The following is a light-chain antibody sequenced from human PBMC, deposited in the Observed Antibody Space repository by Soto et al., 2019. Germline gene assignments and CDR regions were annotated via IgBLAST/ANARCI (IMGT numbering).Light chain of an antibody. CDR3: QQYNSYLMYT. Sequence: DIQMTQSPSTLSASVGDRVTITCRASQSISSWLAWYQQKPGKAPKLLIYDASRLESGVPSRFSGSGSGTEFTLTISSLQPDDVATYDCQQYNSYLMYTFGQGTKLEIK. CDR1: QSISSW. CDR2: DAS. V-gene: IGKV1-5*01. J-gene: IGKJ2*01.